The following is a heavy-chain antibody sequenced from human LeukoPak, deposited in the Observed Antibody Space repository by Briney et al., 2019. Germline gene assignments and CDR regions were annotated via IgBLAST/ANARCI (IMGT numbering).Heavy chain of an antibody. CDR1: GYTFTIYG. CDR3: ARGGLLWFGELLGLGNYYMDV. V-gene: IGHV1-18*01. D-gene: IGHD3-10*01. J-gene: IGHJ6*03. CDR2: ISAYNGNT. Sequence: ASVKVSFKASGYTFTIYGISWVRQAPGQGLEWMGWISAYNGNTNYAQKLQGRVTMTTDTSTSTAYMELRSLRSDDTAVYYCARGGLLWFGELLGLGNYYMDVWGKGTTVTISS.